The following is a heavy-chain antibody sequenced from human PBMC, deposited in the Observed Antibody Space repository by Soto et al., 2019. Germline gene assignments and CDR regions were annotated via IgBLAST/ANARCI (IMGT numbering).Heavy chain of an antibody. CDR2: ISGSGGST. V-gene: IGHV3-23*01. CDR1: GFTFSSYA. J-gene: IGHJ4*02. Sequence: PGGSLRLSCAASGFTFSSYAMSWVSQAPGKGLEWVSAISGSGGSTYYADSVKGRFTISGDNSKNTLYLQMNSLRAEDTAVYYCATKFFRANDYWGQGTLVTVSS. D-gene: IGHD3-10*01. CDR3: ATKFFRANDY.